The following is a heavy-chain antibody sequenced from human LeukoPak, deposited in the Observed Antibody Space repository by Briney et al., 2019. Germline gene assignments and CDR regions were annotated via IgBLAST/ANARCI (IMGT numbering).Heavy chain of an antibody. D-gene: IGHD3-22*01. J-gene: IGHJ3*02. CDR3: ARSHITMIVVVPVAFDI. CDR2: IYYSGST. V-gene: IGHV4-39*01. Sequence: PSETLSLTCTVSGGSISSSSYYWGWIRQPPGEGLEWFGSIYYSGSTYYNPSLKRRVTISVDTSKYQFSLKLSSMTAADTAVYYCARSHITMIVVVPVAFDIWGQGTMVTVSS. CDR1: GGSISSSSYY.